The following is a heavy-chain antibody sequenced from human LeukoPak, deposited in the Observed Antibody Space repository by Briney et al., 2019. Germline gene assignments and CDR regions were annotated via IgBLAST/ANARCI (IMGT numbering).Heavy chain of an antibody. CDR1: GYTFTSYG. V-gene: IGHV1-18*01. CDR2: ISAYNGNT. J-gene: IGHJ6*03. CDR3: ARNWGNYYDSSGYYSYYYMDV. D-gene: IGHD3-22*01. Sequence: EASVKVSCKASGYTFTSYGISWVRQAPGQGLEWMGWISAYNGNTNYAQKLQGRVTMTRDTSTSTAYMELRSLRSDDTAVYYCARNWGNYYDSSGYYSYYYMDVWGKGTTVTVSS.